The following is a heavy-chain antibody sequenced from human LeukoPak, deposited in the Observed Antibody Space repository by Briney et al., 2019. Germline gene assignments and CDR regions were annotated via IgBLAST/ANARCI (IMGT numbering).Heavy chain of an antibody. CDR1: GYTFTSYY. CDR3: ARDTRLLSSYDSSGYYLNPYFDY. Sequence: ASVKVSCKASGYTFTSYYMHWVRQAPGQGLEWMGIINPSGGSTSYAQKFQGRVTMTRDTSTSTVYMELSSLRSEDTAVYYCARDTRLLSSYDSSGYYLNPYFDYWGQGTLVTVSS. D-gene: IGHD3-22*01. J-gene: IGHJ4*02. V-gene: IGHV1-46*01. CDR2: INPSGGST.